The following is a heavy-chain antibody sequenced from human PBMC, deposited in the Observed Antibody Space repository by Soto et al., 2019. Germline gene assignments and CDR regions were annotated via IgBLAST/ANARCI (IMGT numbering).Heavy chain of an antibody. D-gene: IGHD4-17*01. CDR1: GFTFSSYS. V-gene: IGHV3-48*01. CDR2: ISSSSRTI. Sequence: EVQLVESGGGLVQPGGSLRLSCAASGFTFSSYSMNWVRQAPGKGLEWVSYISSSSRTIYYADSVKGRFTISRDNAKNSLYLQMNSLRAEDTAVYYCARDRYGDYDFAYWGQGTLVTVSS. J-gene: IGHJ4*02. CDR3: ARDRYGDYDFAY.